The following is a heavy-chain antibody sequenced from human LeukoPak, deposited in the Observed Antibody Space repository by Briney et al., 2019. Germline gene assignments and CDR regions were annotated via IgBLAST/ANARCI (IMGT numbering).Heavy chain of an antibody. CDR2: IYYSGST. CDR1: GGSISSSSYY. Sequence: PSETLSLTCTVSGGSISSSSYYWSWIRQPPGKGLEWIGSIYYSGSTYYNPSLKSRVTISVDTSKNQFSLKLSSVTAADTAVYYCARGFWSGYYLDYWGQGALVTVSS. CDR3: ARGFWSGYYLDY. J-gene: IGHJ4*02. V-gene: IGHV4-39*01. D-gene: IGHD3-3*01.